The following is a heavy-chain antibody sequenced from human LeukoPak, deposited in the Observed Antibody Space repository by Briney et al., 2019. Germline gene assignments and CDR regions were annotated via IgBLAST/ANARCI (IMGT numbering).Heavy chain of an antibody. CDR3: ARLNRGSSRYYYYMDV. CDR2: IYYSGST. CDR1: GGSISSSSYY. J-gene: IGHJ6*03. D-gene: IGHD6-6*01. Sequence: SETLSLTRTVSGGSISSSSYYWGWIRQPPGKGLEWIGRIYYSGSTYYNPSLKSRVTISVDTSKNQFSLKLSSVTAADTAAYYCARLNRGSSRYYYYMDVWGKGTTVTVSS. V-gene: IGHV4-39*01.